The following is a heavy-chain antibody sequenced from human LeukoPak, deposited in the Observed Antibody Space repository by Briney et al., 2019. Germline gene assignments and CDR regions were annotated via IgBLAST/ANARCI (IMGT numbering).Heavy chain of an antibody. CDR1: GGSISSGGYY. Sequence: SETLSLTCTVSGGSISSGGYYWSWIRQHPGKGLEWIGYIYYSGSTYYNPSLKSRVTISVDTSKNQFSLKLSSVTAADTAVYYCAREGDSGDFDYWGREPWSPSPQ. J-gene: IGHJ4*02. D-gene: IGHD2-21*02. CDR2: IYYSGST. CDR3: AREGDSGDFDY. V-gene: IGHV4-31*03.